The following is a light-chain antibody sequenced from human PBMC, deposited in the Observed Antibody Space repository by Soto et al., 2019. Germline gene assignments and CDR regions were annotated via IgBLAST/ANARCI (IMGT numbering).Light chain of an antibody. CDR1: QSISSS. Sequence: DILMTQSPSTLSASVGDRVTISCRASQSISSSLAWYQQKPGKAPKLLIYRASNLERRVPSRFSGSGSGKKFTLTISSLQPDDFATFYCQNYNSYYIFGQGTK. CDR3: QNYNSYYI. J-gene: IGKJ2*01. V-gene: IGKV1-5*03. CDR2: RAS.